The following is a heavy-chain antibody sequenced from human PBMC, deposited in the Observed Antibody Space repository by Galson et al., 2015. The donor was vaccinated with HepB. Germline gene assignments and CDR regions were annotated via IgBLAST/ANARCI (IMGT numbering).Heavy chain of an antibody. CDR3: ARGQQLVRGGFDP. CDR1: GGSFSGYY. Sequence: ETLSLTCAVYGGSFSGYYWSWIRQPPGKGLEGIGEINHSGSTNYNPSLKSRVTISVDTSKNQFSLKLSSATAADTAVYYCARGQQLVRGGFDPWGQGTLVTVSS. V-gene: IGHV4-34*01. D-gene: IGHD6-13*01. J-gene: IGHJ5*02. CDR2: INHSGST.